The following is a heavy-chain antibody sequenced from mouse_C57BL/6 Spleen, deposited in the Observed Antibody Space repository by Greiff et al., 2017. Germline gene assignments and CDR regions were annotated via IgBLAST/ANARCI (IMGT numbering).Heavy chain of an antibody. D-gene: IGHD2-2*01. Sequence: EVQGVESGGGLVQPGGSLSLSCAASGFTFTDYYMSWVRQPPGKALEWLGFIRNKANGYTTEYSASVKGRFTISRDNSQSILYLQMNALRAEDSATYYCARFGYEGAMDYWGQGTSVTVSS. CDR2: IRNKANGYTT. CDR1: GFTFTDYY. CDR3: ARFGYEGAMDY. J-gene: IGHJ4*01. V-gene: IGHV7-3*01.